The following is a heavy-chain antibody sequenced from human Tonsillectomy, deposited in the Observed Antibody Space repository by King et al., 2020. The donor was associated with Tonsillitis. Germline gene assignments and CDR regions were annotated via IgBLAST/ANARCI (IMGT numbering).Heavy chain of an antibody. CDR1: GFTFSSYS. V-gene: IGHV3-48*02. Sequence: VQLVESGGGLVQPGGSLRLSCAASGFTFSSYSMNWVRQAPGKGLEWVSYISSSSSAIYYADSMKGRFTISRDNAKNSLYLQMNSLRDEDTAVYYCAIDCSTTSCSAWHACDIWGQGTMVTVSS. CDR3: AIDCSTTSCSAWHACDI. CDR2: ISSSSSAI. J-gene: IGHJ3*02. D-gene: IGHD2-2*01.